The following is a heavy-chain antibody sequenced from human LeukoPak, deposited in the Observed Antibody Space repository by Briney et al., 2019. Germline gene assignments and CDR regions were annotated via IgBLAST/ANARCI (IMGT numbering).Heavy chain of an antibody. CDR2: VYASGSF. D-gene: IGHD4-11*01. J-gene: IGHJ6*02. Sequence: SETVSLTCTVSGGSINNYYWNWIRQPAGKGLEWIGRVYASGSFRYNPSFNSRATMSVDASKNQVSLKVTSATAADSAVYYCARDLRTGLTTGMDVWGQGTTVTVSS. V-gene: IGHV4-4*07. CDR1: GGSINNYY. CDR3: ARDLRTGLTTGMDV.